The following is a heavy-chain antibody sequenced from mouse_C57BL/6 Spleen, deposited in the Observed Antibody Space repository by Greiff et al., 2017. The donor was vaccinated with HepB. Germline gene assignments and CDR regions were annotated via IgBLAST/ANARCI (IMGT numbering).Heavy chain of an antibody. CDR1: GYTFTGYW. D-gene: IGHD2-4*01. V-gene: IGHV1-9*01. J-gene: IGHJ3*01. Sequence: QVQLQQSGAELMKPGASVKLSCTATGYTFTGYWIEWVKQRPGHGLEWIGEILPGSGSTNYHEKFKGKATFTADTSSNTAYMQLSSLTTEDSAIYYCSRDYDYGAWFGYWGQGTLVTVSA. CDR2: ILPGSGST. CDR3: SRDYDYGAWFGY.